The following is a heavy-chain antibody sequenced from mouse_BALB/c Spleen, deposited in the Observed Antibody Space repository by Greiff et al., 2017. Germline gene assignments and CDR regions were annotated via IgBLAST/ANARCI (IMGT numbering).Heavy chain of an antibody. J-gene: IGHJ4*01. V-gene: IGHV1-66*01. Sequence: QVQLQQSGAELVKPGASVKLSCKTSGFTFSSSYISWLKQKPGQSLEWIAWIYAGTGGTSYNQKFTGKAQLTVDTSSSTAYMQFSSLTTEDSAIYYCARHVYYYGSSLTPYYAMDYWGQGTSVTVSS. CDR1: GFTFSSSY. D-gene: IGHD1-1*01. CDR3: ARHVYYYGSSLTPYYAMDY. CDR2: IYAGTGGT.